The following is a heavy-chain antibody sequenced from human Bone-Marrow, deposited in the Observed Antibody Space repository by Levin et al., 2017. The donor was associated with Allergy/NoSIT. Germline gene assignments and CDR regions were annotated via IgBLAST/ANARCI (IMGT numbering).Heavy chain of an antibody. D-gene: IGHD3-9*01. J-gene: IGHJ4*02. CDR3: ARARGRYVDWVPGGGEELPMPTY. V-gene: IGHV1-2*02. CDR1: GYTFTAYY. Sequence: ASVKVSCKASGYTFTAYYIHWVRQAPGQGPEWMGWINPNSGGTNSAQNFQGRVTMTSDTSIGTAYMELTSLRSDDTALYYCARARGRYVDWVPGGGEELPMPTYWGQGTLVTVSS. CDR2: INPNSGGT.